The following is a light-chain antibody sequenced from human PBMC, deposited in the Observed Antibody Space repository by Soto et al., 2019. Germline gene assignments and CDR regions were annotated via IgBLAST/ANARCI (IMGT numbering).Light chain of an antibody. CDR3: QQSYSTPYT. Sequence: DIQMTQSPSSLSASVGDRVTNTCRASQSISSYLNWYQQKPGKAPKLLIYAASSSQSGVPSRFSGSGSGTDFTLTISSLQPEDFATYYCQQSYSTPYTFGQGTKLEIK. J-gene: IGKJ2*01. V-gene: IGKV1-39*01. CDR2: AAS. CDR1: QSISSY.